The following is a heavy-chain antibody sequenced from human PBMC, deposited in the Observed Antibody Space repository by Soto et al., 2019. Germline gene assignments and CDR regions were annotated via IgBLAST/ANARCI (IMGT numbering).Heavy chain of an antibody. CDR2: VSAGGGST. CDR3: AKDVGGYTGYAFDY. J-gene: IGHJ4*02. Sequence: PGGSLRLSCAASGFTFSSYAMSWVRQAPGKGLEWVSVVSAGGGSTYYADSVKGRFTISRDNSKNTLYLQMNSLRAEDTAVYYCAKDVGGYTGYAFDYWGQGTLVTVSS. CDR1: GFTFSSYA. D-gene: IGHD5-12*01. V-gene: IGHV3-23*01.